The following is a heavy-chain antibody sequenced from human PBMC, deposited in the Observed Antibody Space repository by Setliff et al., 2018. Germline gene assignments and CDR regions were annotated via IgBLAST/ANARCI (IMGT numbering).Heavy chain of an antibody. CDR2: IYYGGSA. CDR3: ARILGYCSGGSCYVPY. Sequence: SETLSLTCTVSGGSISSGGYYWSWIRQPPGKGLEWIGNIYYGGSAYYNPSLKSRVTISVDTSKNQFSLKLSSVTAADTAMYYCARILGYCSGGSCYVPYWGQGTLVTVSS. D-gene: IGHD2-15*01. J-gene: IGHJ4*02. V-gene: IGHV4-39*07. CDR1: GGSISSGGYY.